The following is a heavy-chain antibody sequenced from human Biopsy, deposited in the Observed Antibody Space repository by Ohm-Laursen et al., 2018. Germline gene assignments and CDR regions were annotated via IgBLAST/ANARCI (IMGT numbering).Heavy chain of an antibody. CDR2: NIPILGTG. CDR1: GGTFSNYG. CDR3: ATKLAGYFHH. V-gene: IGHV1-69*01. Sequence: SVKVSCKAPGGTFSNYGVNRVRQAPGQGLEWLGGNIPILGTGNYAQKFQDRVTVAADASTSTATMELRSLRSDDTAVYYCATKLAGYFHHWGQGTLVIVSS. J-gene: IGHJ1*01.